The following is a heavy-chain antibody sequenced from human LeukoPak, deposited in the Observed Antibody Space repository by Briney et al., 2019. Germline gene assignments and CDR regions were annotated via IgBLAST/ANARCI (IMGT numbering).Heavy chain of an antibody. D-gene: IGHD6-13*01. CDR2: MNPNSGNT. J-gene: IGHJ4*02. CDR1: GRSFTSYD. V-gene: IGHV1-8*03. Sequence: ASVKVSCKPCGRSFTSYDINWVRQATGQGLEWMGWMNPNSGNTGYAQKFQGRVTITRNTSISTAYMELSSLRSEDTAVYYCARGSSSSPNDYWGQGTLVTVSS. CDR3: ARGSSSSPNDY.